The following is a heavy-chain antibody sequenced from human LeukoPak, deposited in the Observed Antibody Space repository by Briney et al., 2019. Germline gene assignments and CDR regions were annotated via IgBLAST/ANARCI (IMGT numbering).Heavy chain of an antibody. CDR2: ITGSGGST. D-gene: IGHD3-16*01. CDR3: ARLGGGYYFDY. CDR1: GFTFSSYV. J-gene: IGHJ4*02. Sequence: GGSLRLSCAASGFTFSSYVMTWVRQAPGKGLEWVSIITGSGGSTNYADSVRGRFTISRDNSKNTLYLQMNSLRAEDTAVYYCARLGGGYYFDYWGQGTLVTVSS. V-gene: IGHV3-23*01.